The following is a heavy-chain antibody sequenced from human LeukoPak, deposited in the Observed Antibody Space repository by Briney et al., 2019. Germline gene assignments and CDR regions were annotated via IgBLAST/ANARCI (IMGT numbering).Heavy chain of an antibody. CDR1: GVSVNNYY. Sequence: SSETLSLTCSVSGVSVNNYYWNWIRQPAGKGLEWIGRIYSTGSTDYNPSLKSRVTMSVDTSQNQFSLNMSSVTAADTAVYYCARRVAVPNHAFDVWGQGTMVTVSS. J-gene: IGHJ3*01. V-gene: IGHV4-4*07. D-gene: IGHD6-19*01. CDR2: IYSTGST. CDR3: ARRVAVPNHAFDV.